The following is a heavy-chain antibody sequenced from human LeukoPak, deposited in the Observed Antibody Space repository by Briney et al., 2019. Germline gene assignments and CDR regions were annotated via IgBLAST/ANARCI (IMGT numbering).Heavy chain of an antibody. CDR3: ARADLDSSGYYYNHYYYYMDV. CDR1: GFTFSSYW. V-gene: IGHV3-7*01. D-gene: IGHD3-22*01. J-gene: IGHJ6*03. CDR2: IKQDGSEK. Sequence: GRSLRLSCAASGFTFSSYWMSWVRQAPGKGLEWVANIKQDGSEKYYVDSVKGRFTISRDNAKNSLYLQMNSLRAEDTAVYYCARADLDSSGYYYNHYYYYMDVWGKGTTVTVSS.